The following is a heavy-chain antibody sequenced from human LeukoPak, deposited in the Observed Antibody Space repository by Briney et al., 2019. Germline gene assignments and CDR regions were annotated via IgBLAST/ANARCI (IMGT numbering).Heavy chain of an antibody. CDR3: ARARGVRDYYFDY. D-gene: IGHD3-10*01. V-gene: IGHV1-69*06. Sequence: SVKVSCKASGGTFSSYAISWVRQAPGQGLEWMGGIIPIFGTANYAQKFQGRVTITADKSTSTAYMEPSSLRSEDTAVYYCARARGVRDYYFDYWGQGTLVTVSS. CDR1: GGTFSSYA. CDR2: IIPIFGTA. J-gene: IGHJ4*02.